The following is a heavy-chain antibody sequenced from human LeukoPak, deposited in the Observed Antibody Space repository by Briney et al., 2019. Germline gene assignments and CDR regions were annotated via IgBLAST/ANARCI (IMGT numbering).Heavy chain of an antibody. V-gene: IGHV3-48*03. J-gene: IGHJ5*02. CDR2: ISSSGSTI. D-gene: IGHD2-2*01. Sequence: GGSLRLSCAASGFTFSSYEMNWVRQAPGKGLEWVSYISSSGSTIYYADSVKGRFTISRDNAKNSLYLQMYSLRAEDTAVYYCAGGRYCSSTSCLPRRNWFDPWGQGTLVTVSS. CDR1: GFTFSSYE. CDR3: AGGRYCSSTSCLPRRNWFDP.